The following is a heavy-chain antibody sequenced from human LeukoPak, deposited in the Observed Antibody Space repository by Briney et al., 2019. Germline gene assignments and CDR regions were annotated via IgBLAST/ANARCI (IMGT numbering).Heavy chain of an antibody. Sequence: GESLRLSCAASGFTFSNAWMSWVRQAPGRELEWVGLVKSKTDGGTTGYAAPVKGRFTISRDDSKNTLYLQMNSLKNEDTAVYYCTTGYGSGNACDYWGQGTLVTVSS. CDR2: VKSKTDGGTT. CDR3: TTGYGSGNACDY. V-gene: IGHV3-15*01. J-gene: IGHJ4*02. CDR1: GFTFSNAW. D-gene: IGHD3-10*01.